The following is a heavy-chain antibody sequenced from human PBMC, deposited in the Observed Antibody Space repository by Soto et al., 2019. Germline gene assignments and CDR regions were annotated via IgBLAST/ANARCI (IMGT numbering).Heavy chain of an antibody. CDR2: ISAYNGNT. V-gene: IGHV1-18*01. Sequence: ASVKVSCKASGYTFTSYGISWVRQAPGQGLEWMGWISAYNGNTNYAQKLQGRVTMTTDTSTSTAYMELRSLRSDDTAVYYCARVFPIAAAGTDAFDIWGQGTMVTVSS. J-gene: IGHJ3*02. CDR1: GYTFTSYG. D-gene: IGHD6-13*01. CDR3: ARVFPIAAAGTDAFDI.